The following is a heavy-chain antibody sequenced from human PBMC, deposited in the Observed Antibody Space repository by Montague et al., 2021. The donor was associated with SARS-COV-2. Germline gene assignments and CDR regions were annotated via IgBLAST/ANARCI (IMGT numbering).Heavy chain of an antibody. J-gene: IGHJ5*02. D-gene: IGHD3-16*01. Sequence: SETLSLTCTVSAGAISDTDYFWGWIRQPPGKGLEWIGSIYYSGTTYHNPSLKSRVTISVDTSKNQFSLKLSSVTAADTAVYFCARHRDKLGSLNWFAPWGQGTLVTVSS. CDR1: AGAISDTDYF. V-gene: IGHV4-39*01. CDR3: ARHRDKLGSLNWFAP. CDR2: IYYSGTT.